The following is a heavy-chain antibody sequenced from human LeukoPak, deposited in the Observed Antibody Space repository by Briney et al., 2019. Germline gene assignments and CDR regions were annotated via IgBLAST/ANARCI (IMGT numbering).Heavy chain of an antibody. V-gene: IGHV3-21*01. D-gene: IGHD3-22*01. CDR2: ISSSSSFI. CDR3: ARDYYYDSGASIDY. J-gene: IGHJ4*02. Sequence: PGGSLRLSCAASGFAFNTYNMHWVRQAPGEGLEWVSSISSSSSFIYYADSVTGRFTISRDNAKSSLYPQMNSLSADDTAAYFCARDYYYDSGASIDYWGQGTLVTVSS. CDR1: GFAFNTYN.